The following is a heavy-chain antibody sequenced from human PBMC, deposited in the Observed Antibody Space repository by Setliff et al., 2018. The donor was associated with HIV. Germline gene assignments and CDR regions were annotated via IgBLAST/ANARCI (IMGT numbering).Heavy chain of an antibody. CDR1: GYTFTSYY. CDR2: INPSGGST. V-gene: IGHV1-46*01. D-gene: IGHD3-22*01. Sequence: GASVKVSCKASGYTFTSYYMHWVRQAPGQGLEWMGIINPSGGSTSYAQKFQGRVTMTGDTSTRTVYMELRSLRSDDTAVYYCARTYYYDSSGYRRPNWFDPWGQGTLVTVSS. CDR3: ARTYYYDSSGYRRPNWFDP. J-gene: IGHJ5*02.